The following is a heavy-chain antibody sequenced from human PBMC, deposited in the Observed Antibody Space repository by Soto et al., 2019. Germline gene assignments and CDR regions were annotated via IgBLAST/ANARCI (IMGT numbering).Heavy chain of an antibody. CDR3: AKVSVVYYFDY. Sequence: QVQLVESGGGVVQPGRSLRLSCAASGFTFSSYGMHWVRQAPGKGLEWVAVISYDGSNKYYADSVQGRFTISRDNSKNTLYLQMNSLRAEDTAVYYCAKVSVVYYFDYWGQGTLVTVSS. CDR2: ISYDGSNK. CDR1: GFTFSSYG. D-gene: IGHD2-15*01. J-gene: IGHJ4*02. V-gene: IGHV3-30*18.